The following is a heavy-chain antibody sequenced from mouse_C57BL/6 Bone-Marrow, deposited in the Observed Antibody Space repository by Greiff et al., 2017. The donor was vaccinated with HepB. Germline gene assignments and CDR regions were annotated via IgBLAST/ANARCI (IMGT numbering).Heavy chain of an antibody. J-gene: IGHJ3*01. CDR1: GYSFTSYY. D-gene: IGHD1-1*01. V-gene: IGHV1-66*01. Sequence: VHLVESGPELVKPGASVKISCKASGYSFTSYYIHWVKQRPGQGLEWIGWIYPGSGNTKYNEKFKGKATLTADTSSSTAYMQLSSLTSEDSAVYYCARSSDYYGSGDFAYWGQGTLVTVSA. CDR3: ARSSDYYGSGDFAY. CDR2: IYPGSGNT.